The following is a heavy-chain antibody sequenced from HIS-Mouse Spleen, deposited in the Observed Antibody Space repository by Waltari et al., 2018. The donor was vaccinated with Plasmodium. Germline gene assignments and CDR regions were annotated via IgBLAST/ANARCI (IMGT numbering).Heavy chain of an antibody. Sequence: QVQLVQSGTDMKKPGASVKVPCKASGYTFTRDGINWVRQAPGQGLEWMGWISAYNGNTNYAQKLQGRVTMTTDTSTSTAYMQLRSLRSDDTAVYYCARGSAGDAFDIWGQGTMVTVSS. CDR1: GYTFTRDG. V-gene: IGHV1-18*01. CDR2: ISAYNGNT. J-gene: IGHJ3*02. D-gene: IGHD6-19*01. CDR3: ARGSAGDAFDI.